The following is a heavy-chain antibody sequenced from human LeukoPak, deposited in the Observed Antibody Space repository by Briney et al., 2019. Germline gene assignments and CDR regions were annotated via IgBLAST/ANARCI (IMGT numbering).Heavy chain of an antibody. J-gene: IGHJ5*02. CDR1: GGSFSGYY. D-gene: IGHD2-2*01. Sequence: SETLSLTCAVYGGSFSGYYWSWIRQPPGKGPEWIGEINHSGSTDYNPSLKSRVTISVDTSKNQFSLKLSSVTAADTAVYYCARGRYCSSTSCYAKRENNWFDPWGQGTLVTVSS. CDR3: ARGRYCSSTSCYAKRENNWFDP. V-gene: IGHV4-34*01. CDR2: INHSGST.